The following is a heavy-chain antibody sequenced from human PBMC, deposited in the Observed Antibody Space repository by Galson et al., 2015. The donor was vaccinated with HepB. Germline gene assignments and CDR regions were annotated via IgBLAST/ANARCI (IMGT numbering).Heavy chain of an antibody. J-gene: IGHJ4*02. CDR2: MYYSGST. Sequence: LSLTCTVSGGSISSYYWSWIRQPPGKGLEWIGYMYYSGSTNYKSSLKSRVTISVDTSKNQFSLKLSSVTGADTAVYYCARHAYGSGSSSLDYWGQGTLVTVSS. CDR1: GGSISSYY. D-gene: IGHD3-10*01. V-gene: IGHV4-59*08. CDR3: ARHAYGSGSSSLDY.